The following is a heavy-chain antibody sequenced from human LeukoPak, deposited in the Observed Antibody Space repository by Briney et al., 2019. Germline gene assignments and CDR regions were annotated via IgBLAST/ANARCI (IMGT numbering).Heavy chain of an antibody. CDR1: GGTFSSYA. CDR2: IIPIFGTA. D-gene: IGHD6-13*01. CDR3: ARGNGESKQQIRPRGYYYGMDV. Sequence: SVKVSCKASGGTFSSYAISWVRQAPGQGLEWMGGIIPIFGTANYAQKFQGRVTITADESTSTAYMELSSLRFEDTAVYYCARGNGESKQQIRPRGYYYGMDVWGQGTTVTVSS. J-gene: IGHJ6*02. V-gene: IGHV1-69*13.